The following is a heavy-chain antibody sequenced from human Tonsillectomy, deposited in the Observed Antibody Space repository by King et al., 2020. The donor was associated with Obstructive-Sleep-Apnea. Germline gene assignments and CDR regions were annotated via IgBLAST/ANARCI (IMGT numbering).Heavy chain of an antibody. J-gene: IGHJ4*02. CDR2: IYYSGST. CDR1: GGSISSYY. Sequence: VQLQESGPGLVKPSETLSLTCTVSGGSISSYYWNWIRQPPGKGLEWIGYIYYSGSTNYNPSLKSRVTISVDTSKNQFSLKLNSVTAADTAVYFCARYYLNSAYFDYWGQGTLVTVSS. V-gene: IGHV4-59*01. D-gene: IGHD1-26*01. CDR3: ARYYLNSAYFDY.